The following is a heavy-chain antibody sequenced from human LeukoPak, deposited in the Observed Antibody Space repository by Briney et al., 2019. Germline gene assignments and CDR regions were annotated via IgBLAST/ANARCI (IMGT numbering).Heavy chain of an antibody. CDR3: ASSLGVVGSFDY. CDR1: GFTIRSNY. Sequence: GGSLGLSCAASGFTIRSNYMSWGRQAPGKGLVRVSVIYRGGSTYYAYSVKGRFTISGDNSKNTLYLQMNSLRAEDTAVYYCASSLGVVGSFDYWGQGTLVTVSS. CDR2: IYRGGST. V-gene: IGHV3-53*01. D-gene: IGHD2-2*01. J-gene: IGHJ4*02.